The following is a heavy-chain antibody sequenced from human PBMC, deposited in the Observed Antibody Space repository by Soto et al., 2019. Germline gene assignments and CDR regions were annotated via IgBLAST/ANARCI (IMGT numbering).Heavy chain of an antibody. V-gene: IGHV1-69*12. CDR3: ARESRYCSGGSCYFLPGIDY. D-gene: IGHD2-15*01. CDR2: IIPIFGTA. CDR1: GGTFSSYA. J-gene: IGHJ4*02. Sequence: QVQLVQSGAEVKKPGSSVKVSCKASGGTFSSYAISWVRQAPGQGLEWMGGIIPIFGTANYAQKFQGRVKITADESTSTAYRELSSLRSEDTAVYYSARESRYCSGGSCYFLPGIDYWGQGTLVTVSS.